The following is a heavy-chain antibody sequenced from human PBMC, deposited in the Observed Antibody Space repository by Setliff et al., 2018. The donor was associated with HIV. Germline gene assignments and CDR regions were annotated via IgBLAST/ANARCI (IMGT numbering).Heavy chain of an antibody. D-gene: IGHD5-12*01. CDR2: LYDTGRT. V-gene: IGHV4-39*01. CDR3: VNSGYDGDYYYYYMDV. Sequence: SETLSLTCSVSGGSVIKDNFYWGWIRQAPAKGLEWIGTLYDTGRTYYNPPLKSRVSIFVDTTKNEFSLNLRSVTAADTAVYFCVNSGYDGDYYYYYMDVWGEGTTVTVSS. J-gene: IGHJ6*03. CDR1: GGSVIKDNFY.